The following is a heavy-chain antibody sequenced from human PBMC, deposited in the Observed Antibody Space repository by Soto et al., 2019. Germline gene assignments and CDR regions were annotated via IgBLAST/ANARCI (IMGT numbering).Heavy chain of an antibody. Sequence: GESLKISCAASGFTFSSYWMHWVRQAPGKGLVWVSRIKSDGSSTSYADSVKGRFTISRDNAKNTLYLQMNSLRAEDTAVYYCARGGPRDYYYYYYMDVWGKGTTVTVSS. CDR3: ARGGPRDYYYYYYMDV. J-gene: IGHJ6*03. V-gene: IGHV3-74*01. CDR1: GFTFSSYW. D-gene: IGHD3-16*01. CDR2: IKSDGSST.